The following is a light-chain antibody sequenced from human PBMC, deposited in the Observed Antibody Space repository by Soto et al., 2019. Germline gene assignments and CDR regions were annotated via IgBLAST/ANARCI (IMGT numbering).Light chain of an antibody. CDR1: QSVSSN. Sequence: EIVMAQSPATLSVSPGERATLSCRASQSVSSNLAWYQQKPGQAPNLLMYGASTRATGIPARFSGSGSGTEFTFTISSLQTEDFAVYYCQQYNNWPRTFGQGTKVEIK. J-gene: IGKJ1*01. CDR3: QQYNNWPRT. CDR2: GAS. V-gene: IGKV3-15*01.